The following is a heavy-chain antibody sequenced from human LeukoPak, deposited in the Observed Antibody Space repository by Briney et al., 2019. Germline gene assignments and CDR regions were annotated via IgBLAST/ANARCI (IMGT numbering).Heavy chain of an antibody. D-gene: IGHD4-17*01. V-gene: IGHV1-8*01. CDR1: GYTFTSYD. CDR2: MNPNSGNT. CDR3: ARGRQGATVTDFRWFDP. J-gene: IGHJ5*02. Sequence: ASVKVSCKASGYTFTSYDINWVRQATGQGLEWMGWMNPNSGNTGYAQKFQGRVTMTRNTSISTAYIELSSLRSEDTAVYYCARGRQGATVTDFRWFDPWGQGTLVTVSS.